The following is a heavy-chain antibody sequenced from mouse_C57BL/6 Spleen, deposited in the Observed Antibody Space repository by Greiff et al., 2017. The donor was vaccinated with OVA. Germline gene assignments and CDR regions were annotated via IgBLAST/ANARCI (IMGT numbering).Heavy chain of an antibody. CDR3: ASVLAGLLGFDY. CDR1: GFTFSSYA. Sequence: EVMLVESGGGLVKPGGSLKLSCAASGFTFSSYAMSWVRQTPEKRLEWVATISDGGSYTYYPDNVKGRFTISRDNAKNNLYLQMSHLKSEDTAMYYCASVLAGLLGFDYWGQGTTLTVSS. D-gene: IGHD2-3*01. J-gene: IGHJ2*01. V-gene: IGHV5-4*03. CDR2: ISDGGSYT.